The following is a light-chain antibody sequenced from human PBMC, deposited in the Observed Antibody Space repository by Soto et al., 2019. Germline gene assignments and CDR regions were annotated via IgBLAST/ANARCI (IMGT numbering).Light chain of an antibody. CDR2: RNN. V-gene: IGLV1-47*01. CDR1: SSNIGSNY. J-gene: IGLJ1*01. Sequence: QSVLTQPPSASGTPGQRVTISCSGSSSNIGSNYVYWYQQLPGTAPKLLIYRNNQRPSGVPDRFSGSKSGTSASLAISGLRSEDEDDYYCAAWDDSLSGDYVFGTGTKLTVL. CDR3: AAWDDSLSGDYV.